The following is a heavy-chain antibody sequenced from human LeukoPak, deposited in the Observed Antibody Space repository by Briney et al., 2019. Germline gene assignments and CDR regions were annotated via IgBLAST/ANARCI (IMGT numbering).Heavy chain of an antibody. Sequence: PSETLSLTCTVSGGSISSSSYYWGWIRQPPGKGLEWIGSIYYSGSTYYNPSLKSRVTISVDTSKNQFSLKVSSVTAADTAVYHCARDSNYYDSSARDYWGQGTLVTVSS. CDR3: ARDSNYYDSSARDY. D-gene: IGHD3-22*01. CDR2: IYYSGST. J-gene: IGHJ4*02. V-gene: IGHV4-39*07. CDR1: GGSISSSSYY.